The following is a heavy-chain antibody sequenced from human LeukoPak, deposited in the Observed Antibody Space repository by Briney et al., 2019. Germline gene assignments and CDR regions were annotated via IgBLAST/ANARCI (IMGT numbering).Heavy chain of an antibody. CDR1: GGSISSYY. V-gene: IGHV4-59*12. D-gene: IGHD1-26*01. Sequence: PSETLSLTCTVSGGSISSYYWSWIRQPPGKGLEWIGYIYYSGSTNYNPSLKSRVTISVDTSKNQFSLKLSSVTAADTAVYYCAGPVSGSYLFYAFDIWGQGTMVTVSS. J-gene: IGHJ3*02. CDR3: AGPVSGSYLFYAFDI. CDR2: IYYSGST.